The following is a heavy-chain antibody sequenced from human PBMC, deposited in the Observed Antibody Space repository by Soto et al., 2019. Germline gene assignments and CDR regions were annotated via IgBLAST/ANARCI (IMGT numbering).Heavy chain of an antibody. CDR2: IKEDGSEK. D-gene: IGHD1-26*01. CDR3: ARLRKGGFCDY. V-gene: IGHV3-7*03. J-gene: IGHJ4*02. Sequence: EVQLVESGGGLVQPGGSRRLSCATFEFTFSNFWMTWVRQAPGKGLEWVANIKEDGSEKYYVDSVKGRFTISRDSAKNSLYLQMDSLRAEDTAVYYCARLRKGGFCDYWGQGSLVTVST. CDR1: EFTFSNFW.